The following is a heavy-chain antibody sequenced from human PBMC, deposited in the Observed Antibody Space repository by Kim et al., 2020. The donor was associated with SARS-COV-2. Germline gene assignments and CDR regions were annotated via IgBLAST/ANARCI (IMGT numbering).Heavy chain of an antibody. V-gene: IGHV3-7*01. CDR1: GFPFSRYS. J-gene: IGHJ6*02. CDR3: AKDQSSTWYGGAYHYGLDI. CDR2: IVQDGSAK. D-gene: IGHD6-13*01. Sequence: GGSLRLSCAASGFPFSRYSMTWVRQAPGKGLEWVATIVQDGSAKYFVDSVKGRFTISRDNAKNSLYLQMNSLRVEDTAVYYCAKDQSSTWYGGAYHYGLDIWGQRTTVTVSS.